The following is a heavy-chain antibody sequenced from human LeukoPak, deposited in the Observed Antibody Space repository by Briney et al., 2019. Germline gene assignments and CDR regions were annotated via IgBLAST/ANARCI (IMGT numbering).Heavy chain of an antibody. CDR2: IYYSGST. CDR3: ARRRWVRGPDVVNPFDY. CDR1: GASISGSGYY. J-gene: IGHJ4*02. V-gene: IGHV4-39*01. Sequence: SETLSLTCAVSGASISGSGYYWGWIRQPPGKGLEWIGNIYYSGSTYYNASLQSRVTISIDTSKNQFSLRLKSVTAADTAVYYCARRRWVRGPDVVNPFDYWGQGTLVTVSS. D-gene: IGHD3-10*01.